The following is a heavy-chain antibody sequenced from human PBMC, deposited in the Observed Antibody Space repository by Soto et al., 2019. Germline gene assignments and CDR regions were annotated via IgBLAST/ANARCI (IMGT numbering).Heavy chain of an antibody. V-gene: IGHV1-8*01. Sequence: ASVNVSCKASGYTFTSYDINWVRQATGQGLEWMGWMNPNSGNTGYAQKFQGRVTMTRNTSISTAYMELSSLRSEDTAVYYCASGARITGNTRDWGQGTLVTVSS. CDR3: ASGARITGNTRD. CDR1: GYTFTSYD. J-gene: IGHJ4*02. D-gene: IGHD1-20*01. CDR2: MNPNSGNT.